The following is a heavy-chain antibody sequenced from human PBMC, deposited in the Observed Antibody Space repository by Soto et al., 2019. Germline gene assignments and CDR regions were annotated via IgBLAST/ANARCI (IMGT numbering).Heavy chain of an antibody. D-gene: IGHD3-16*01. V-gene: IGHV1-3*01. CDR3: ARDTVGGNYYGMDV. CDR2: INAGNGNT. CDR1: GYAFTSYA. Sequence: AASVKVSCKASGYAFTSYAMHWVRQAPGQRLEWMGWINAGNGNTKYSQKFQGRVTITRDTSASTAYMELSSLRSEDTAVYYCARDTVGGNYYGMDVWGQGTTVTVSS. J-gene: IGHJ6*02.